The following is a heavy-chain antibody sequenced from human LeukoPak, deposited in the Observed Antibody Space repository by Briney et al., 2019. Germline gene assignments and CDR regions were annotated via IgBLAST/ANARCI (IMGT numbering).Heavy chain of an antibody. D-gene: IGHD5-18*01. Sequence: SETLSLTCTVSGGSISSSSYYWGWIRQPPGKGLEWVGGIYFSGSSYYNPSLKSRVTISVDTSKNHFSLELSSVTAADTAVYYCARQAPGYSYGYVYWGQGTLVTVSS. CDR1: GGSISSSSYY. J-gene: IGHJ4*02. CDR3: ARQAPGYSYGYVY. V-gene: IGHV4-39*01. CDR2: IYFSGSS.